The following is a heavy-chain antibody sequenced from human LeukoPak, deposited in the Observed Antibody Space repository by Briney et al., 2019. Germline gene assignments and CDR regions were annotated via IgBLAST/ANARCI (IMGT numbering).Heavy chain of an antibody. CDR1: GFTFSSHA. CDR3: ARDPGVVAFHYFDF. J-gene: IGHJ4*02. CDR2: IGGRGGST. V-gene: IGHV3-23*01. Sequence: GGSLRLSCAASGFTFSSHAMAWVRQAPGKGLEWVSAIGGRGGSTYYADSVKGRFTISRDNSKNTVYLQMDSLRAEDTAVYYCARDPGVVAFHYFDFWGQGTLVTVSS. D-gene: IGHD3-3*01.